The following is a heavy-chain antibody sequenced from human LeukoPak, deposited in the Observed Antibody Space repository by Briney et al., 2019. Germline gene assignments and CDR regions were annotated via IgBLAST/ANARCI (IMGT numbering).Heavy chain of an antibody. CDR3: ITEGSTYGFHSLDT. Sequence: AGGSLRLSCAASGFTFSSYAMHWVRQAPGKGLEWVAVISYDGSNKYYADSVKGRFTISRDNSKNTLYLQMNSLRMDDTALYYCITEGSTYGFHSLDTWGQGTTVTISS. D-gene: IGHD5-18*01. J-gene: IGHJ3*02. CDR2: ISYDGSNK. CDR1: GFTFSSYA. V-gene: IGHV3-30*04.